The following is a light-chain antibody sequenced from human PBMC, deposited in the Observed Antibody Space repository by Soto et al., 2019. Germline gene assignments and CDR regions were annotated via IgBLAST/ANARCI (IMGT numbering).Light chain of an antibody. CDR3: AAWYDSLNGPEVV. CDR2: SNN. Sequence: QSVLTQPPSASGTPGQRVTISCSGSSSNIGSNTVNWYQQLPGTAPKLLIYSNNQRPSGVPVRFSGSKSGTSASLAISGLQSEDEADYYCAAWYDSLNGPEVVFGGGTKLTVL. CDR1: SSNIGSNT. V-gene: IGLV1-44*01. J-gene: IGLJ2*01.